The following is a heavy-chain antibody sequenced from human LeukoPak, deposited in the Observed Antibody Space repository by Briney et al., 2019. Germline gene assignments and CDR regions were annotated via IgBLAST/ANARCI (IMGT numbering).Heavy chain of an antibody. CDR2: ISSSGSTM. V-gene: IGHV3-48*03. J-gene: IGHJ6*04. D-gene: IGHD3-10*02. Sequence: PGGSLRLSCAASGFTFNNYDMNWVRQAPGKGLEWVSYISSSGSTMYYADSVKGRFTISRDNAKNSLYLQMNSLRAEDTAVYYCAELGITMIGGVWGKGTTVTISS. CDR1: GFTFNNYD. CDR3: AELGITMIGGV.